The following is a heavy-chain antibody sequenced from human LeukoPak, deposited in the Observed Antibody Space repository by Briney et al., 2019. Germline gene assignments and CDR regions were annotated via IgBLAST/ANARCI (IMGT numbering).Heavy chain of an antibody. V-gene: IGHV1-8*01. CDR1: GYTFTSYD. Sequence: RASVKVSCKASGYTFTSYDINWVRQATGQGLEWMGWMNPNSGNTGYAQKFQGRVTMTRNTSISTAYMELSSLRSEDTAVYYCARVATIKLKNPTSIAAAGTSKDYYYGMDVWGQGTTVTVSS. J-gene: IGHJ6*02. D-gene: IGHD6-13*01. CDR3: ARVATIKLKNPTSIAAAGTSKDYYYGMDV. CDR2: MNPNSGNT.